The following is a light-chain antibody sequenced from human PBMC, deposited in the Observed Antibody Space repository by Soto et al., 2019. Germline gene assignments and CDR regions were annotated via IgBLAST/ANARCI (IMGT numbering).Light chain of an antibody. Sequence: EIVLTQSPATLSLSPGERATLFCRASQSLSSFLAWFQQKPGQAPRLLIYDTSNRATGIPARFSGSGSGTDFTLTISSLEPEDFAVYFCQQRANWPLTFGRGTKVEIK. J-gene: IGKJ4*01. V-gene: IGKV3-11*01. CDR1: QSLSSF. CDR2: DTS. CDR3: QQRANWPLT.